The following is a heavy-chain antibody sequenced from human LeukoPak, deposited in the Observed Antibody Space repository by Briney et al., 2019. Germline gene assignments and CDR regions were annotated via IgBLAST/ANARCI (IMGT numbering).Heavy chain of an antibody. J-gene: IGHJ6*02. V-gene: IGHV4-34*01. CDR3: ARGVYYYGSGSLVPYYYYGMDV. D-gene: IGHD3-10*01. CDR2: INHSGST. Sequence: SETLSLTCAVYGGSFSGYYWSWIRQPPGKGLEWIGEINHSGSTNYNPSLKSRVTISVDTSKNQFSLKLSSVTAADTAVYYCARGVYYYGSGSLVPYYYYGMDVWGRGTTVTVSS. CDR1: GGSFSGYY.